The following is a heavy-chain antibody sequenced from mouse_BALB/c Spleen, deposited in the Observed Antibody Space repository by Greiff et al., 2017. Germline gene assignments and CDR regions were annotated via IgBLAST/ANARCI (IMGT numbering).Heavy chain of an antibody. Sequence: DVMLVESGGGLVQPGGSRKLSCAASGFTFSSFGMHWVRQAPEKGLEWVAYISSGSSTIYYADTVKGRFTISRDNPKNTLFLQMTSLRSEDTAMYYCARSDYGSSYTFDYWGQGTTLTVSS. CDR1: GFTFSSFG. CDR2: ISSGSSTI. V-gene: IGHV5-17*02. CDR3: ARSDYGSSYTFDY. J-gene: IGHJ2*01. D-gene: IGHD1-1*01.